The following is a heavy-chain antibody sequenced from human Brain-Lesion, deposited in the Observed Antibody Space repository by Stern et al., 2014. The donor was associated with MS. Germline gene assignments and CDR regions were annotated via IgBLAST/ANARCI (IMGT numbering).Heavy chain of an antibody. CDR1: GASISNTQW. Sequence: QLQLQESGPGLVKPSGTLSLTCAVSGASISNTQWWTWVRQSPGKGLEWIGEIYQSGSANYNPSLRSRVTISVVRATNRFSLKLNSVTAADTAVYYCARDPRRGGLSGYYHGMDVWGQGTTVTVSS. J-gene: IGHJ6*02. CDR2: IYQSGSA. CDR3: ARDPRRGGLSGYYHGMDV. V-gene: IGHV4-4*02. D-gene: IGHD3-10*01.